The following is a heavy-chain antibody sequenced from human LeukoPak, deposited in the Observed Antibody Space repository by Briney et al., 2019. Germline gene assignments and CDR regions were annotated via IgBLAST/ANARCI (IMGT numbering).Heavy chain of an antibody. CDR3: ARAYSSSSGGGMDV. V-gene: IGHV1-69*02. Sequence: SVKVSCKASGGTCSSYTISWVRQAPGQGLEWMGRIIPILGIANYAQKFQGRVTITADKSTSTAYMELSSLRSEDTAVYYCARAYSSSSGGGMDVWGQGTTVTVSS. CDR2: IIPILGIA. D-gene: IGHD6-6*01. J-gene: IGHJ6*02. CDR1: GGTCSSYT.